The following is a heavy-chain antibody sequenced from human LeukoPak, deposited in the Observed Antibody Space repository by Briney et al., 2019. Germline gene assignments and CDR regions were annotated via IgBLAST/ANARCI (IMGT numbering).Heavy chain of an antibody. Sequence: PSETLSLTCTVSGASISSLYWSWIRQPPGRGLEWIGFISNSGSPTYNPSLNSRVTISLDTSKNQFSLKLSSVTAADTAVYYCARHEGATDYWGQGTLVTVSS. V-gene: IGHV4-59*08. CDR2: ISNSGSP. D-gene: IGHD1-26*01. J-gene: IGHJ4*02. CDR1: GASISSLY. CDR3: ARHEGATDY.